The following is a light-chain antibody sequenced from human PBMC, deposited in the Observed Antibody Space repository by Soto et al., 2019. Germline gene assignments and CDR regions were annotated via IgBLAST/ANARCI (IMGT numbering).Light chain of an antibody. CDR1: QSLDNNY. CDR3: QQYGSSLYT. CDR2: GTS. J-gene: IGKJ2*01. Sequence: EIVLTQFPATLSLSPGERATLSCRASQSLDNNYLAWYQQKPGQAPRLLIYGTSNRATGIPDRFSGSGSGTDFTLTINRLEPEDFAVYYCQQYGSSLYTFGQGTKLEIK. V-gene: IGKV3-20*01.